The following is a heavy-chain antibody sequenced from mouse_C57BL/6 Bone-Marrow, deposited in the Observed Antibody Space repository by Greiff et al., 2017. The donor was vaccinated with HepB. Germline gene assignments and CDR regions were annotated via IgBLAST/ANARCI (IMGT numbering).Heavy chain of an antibody. CDR2: INPYNGGT. Sequence: VQLQQSGPVLVKPGASVKMSYKASGYTFTDYYMNWVKQSHGKSLEWIGVINPYNGGTSYNQKFKGKATLTVDKSSSTAYMELNSLTSEDSAVYYCARDGSSFFYAMDYWGQGTSVTVSS. V-gene: IGHV1-19*01. CDR1: GYTFTDYY. J-gene: IGHJ4*01. D-gene: IGHD1-1*01. CDR3: ARDGSSFFYAMDY.